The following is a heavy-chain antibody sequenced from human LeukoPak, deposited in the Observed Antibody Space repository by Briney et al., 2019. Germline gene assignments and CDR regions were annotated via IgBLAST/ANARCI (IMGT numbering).Heavy chain of an antibody. CDR2: IYHSGST. Sequence: SETLSLTCTVSGGSISSGAYYWSWIRQPPGKGLEWIGYIYHSGSTYYNPSLKSRVTISVDRSRNQFSLKLSSVTAADTAVYYCARVRGYGDYGNWFDPWGQGTLVTVSS. CDR1: GGSISSGAYY. V-gene: IGHV4-30-2*01. J-gene: IGHJ5*02. CDR3: ARVRGYGDYGNWFDP. D-gene: IGHD4-17*01.